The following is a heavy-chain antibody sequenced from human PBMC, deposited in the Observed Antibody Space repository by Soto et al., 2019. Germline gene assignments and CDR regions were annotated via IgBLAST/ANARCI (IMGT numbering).Heavy chain of an antibody. Sequence: GASVKVSCKASGYSFTTYGISWVRQAPGQGLEWMGWINTYNGNTNYAQKVQGRVTMTTDTSTSTAYMELRSLRSDDTAVYYCARDKSGRGYLIYWGQGTLVTVSS. D-gene: IGHD2-15*01. J-gene: IGHJ4*02. CDR1: GYSFTTYG. CDR3: ARDKSGRGYLIY. V-gene: IGHV1-18*01. CDR2: INTYNGNT.